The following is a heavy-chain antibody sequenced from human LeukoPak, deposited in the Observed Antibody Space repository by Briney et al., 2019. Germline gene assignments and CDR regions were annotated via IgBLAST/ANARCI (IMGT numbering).Heavy chain of an antibody. V-gene: IGHV5-51*01. CDR3: ARRSSSYDY. CDR2: IYPGDSDT. Sequence: HGESLKISCKGSRYSFATYWIGWVRQMPGKGLEWMGIIYPGDSDTTYSPSFQGQVTISADKSISTAYLQWSSLKASDTAMYYCARRSSSYDYWGQGTLVTVSS. J-gene: IGHJ4*02. CDR1: RYSFATYW. D-gene: IGHD6-13*01.